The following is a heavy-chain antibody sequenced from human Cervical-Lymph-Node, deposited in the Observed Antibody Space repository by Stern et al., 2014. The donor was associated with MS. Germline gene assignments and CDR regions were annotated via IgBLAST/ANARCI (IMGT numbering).Heavy chain of an antibody. J-gene: IGHJ6*02. CDR2: IYPGDSDT. CDR1: GYNFDTYW. CDR3: AREGTRSLDV. Sequence: EVQLVESGAEVKKPGESLKISCKGSGYNFDTYWIGWVRQMPGKGLEWMRIIYPGDSDTRYSPSFQGQVTISADKSINPAYLQWTSLKASDTAMYYCAREGTRSLDVWGQGTTVTVS. D-gene: IGHD3-10*01. V-gene: IGHV5-51*01.